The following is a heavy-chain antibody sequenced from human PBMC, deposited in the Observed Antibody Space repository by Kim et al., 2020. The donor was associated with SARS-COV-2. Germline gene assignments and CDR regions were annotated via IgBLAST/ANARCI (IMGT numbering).Heavy chain of an antibody. Sequence: SETLSLTCTVSGGSISSSSYYWGWIRQPPGKGLEWIGSIYYSGSTYYNPSLKSRVTISVDTSKNQFSLKLSSVTAADTAVYYCARHGGTIFGVVLVPGWFDPWGQGPLVTVSS. J-gene: IGHJ5*02. CDR3: ARHGGTIFGVVLVPGWFDP. V-gene: IGHV4-39*01. CDR2: IYYSGST. D-gene: IGHD3-3*01. CDR1: GGSISSSSYY.